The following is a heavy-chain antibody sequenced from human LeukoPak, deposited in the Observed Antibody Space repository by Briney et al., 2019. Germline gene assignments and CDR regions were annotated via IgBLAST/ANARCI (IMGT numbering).Heavy chain of an antibody. Sequence: PSETLSLTCTVSGGSISTGGYYWTWIRQHPGKGLEWIGYIYNSGTTYYNPSLESRVTIPGDTSKNQFSLKLNSVTAADTAVYYCARTAGWSYGFDYWGQGTLVTVSS. CDR2: IYNSGTT. CDR1: GGSISTGGYY. V-gene: IGHV4-31*03. J-gene: IGHJ4*02. CDR3: ARTAGWSYGFDY. D-gene: IGHD5-18*01.